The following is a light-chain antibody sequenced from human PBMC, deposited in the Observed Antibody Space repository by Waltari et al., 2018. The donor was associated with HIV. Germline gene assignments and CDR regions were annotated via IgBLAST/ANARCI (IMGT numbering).Light chain of an antibody. CDR1: SRAVGGYNT. CDR2: DVN. Sequence: QSALPQPPSMPGSPGPSVTISCTGTSRAVGGYNTVSGYQQHPGKAPKLMIFDVNKRPSGVPDRFSGSKSGNTASLTISGLEAEDEADYYCCSYADKYTWVFGGGTKLAVL. J-gene: IGLJ3*02. CDR3: CSYADKYTWV. V-gene: IGLV2-11*01.